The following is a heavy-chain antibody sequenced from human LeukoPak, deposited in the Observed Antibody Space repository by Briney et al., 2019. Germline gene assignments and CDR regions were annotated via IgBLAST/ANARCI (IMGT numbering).Heavy chain of an antibody. J-gene: IGHJ4*02. V-gene: IGHV4-38-2*02. Sequence: SETLSLTCTVSGYSISSGYYWGWIRQPPGKGLEWIGSIYHSGSTYYNPSLKSRVTISVDTSKNQFSLKLSSVTAADTAVYYCARAPRRLDSSGYLDYWGQGTLVTVSS. CDR1: GYSISSGYY. CDR2: IYHSGST. D-gene: IGHD3-22*01. CDR3: ARAPRRLDSSGYLDY.